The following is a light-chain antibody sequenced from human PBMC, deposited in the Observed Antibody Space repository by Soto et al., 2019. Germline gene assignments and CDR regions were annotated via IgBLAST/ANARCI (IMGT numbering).Light chain of an antibody. CDR1: QSVSDN. CDR2: SAS. Sequence: EVVMRQSPATLSVSPGERATLSCRASQSVSDNLAWYQQKAGQAPRLLIYSASTRATGIPARFSGSGSGTDFTLTISSLQSEDFAVYYCQQSNNWPYTFGQGTKLDIK. CDR3: QQSNNWPYT. J-gene: IGKJ2*01. V-gene: IGKV3-15*01.